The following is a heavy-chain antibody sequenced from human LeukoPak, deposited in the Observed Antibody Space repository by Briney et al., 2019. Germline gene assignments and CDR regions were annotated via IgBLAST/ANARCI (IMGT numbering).Heavy chain of an antibody. CDR3: ARQLPTAAADTRGYFDY. D-gene: IGHD6-25*01. CDR2: IFFGGST. Sequence: PSETLSLTCSVSGGSIGNGDYYWGWIRRAPGKGLEWIGSIFFGGSTHYNPSLKSRATISVDTSKNQFSLKLTSVTAADAAMYYCARQLPTAAADTRGYFDYWGQGTVVTVSS. CDR1: GGSIGNGDYY. V-gene: IGHV4-39*01. J-gene: IGHJ4*01.